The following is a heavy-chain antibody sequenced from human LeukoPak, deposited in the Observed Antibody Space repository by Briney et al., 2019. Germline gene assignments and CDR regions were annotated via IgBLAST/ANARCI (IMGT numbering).Heavy chain of an antibody. CDR3: ARDYSSSWYRRNWFDP. V-gene: IGHV3-21*01. D-gene: IGHD6-13*01. J-gene: IGHJ5*02. CDR1: GFTFSSYS. Sequence: GGSLRLSCAASGFTFSSYSMNWVRQAPGKGLEWVSSISSSSSYIYYADSVKGRFTISRDNAKNSLYLQMNSLRAADTAVYYCARDYSSSWYRRNWFDPWGQGTLVTVSS. CDR2: ISSSSSYI.